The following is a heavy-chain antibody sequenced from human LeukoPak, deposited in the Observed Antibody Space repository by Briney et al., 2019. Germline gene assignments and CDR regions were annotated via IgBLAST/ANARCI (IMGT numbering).Heavy chain of an antibody. CDR3: ARLTRRGSVSGSYYSY. D-gene: IGHD3-10*01. Sequence: PSETLSLTCTVSGGSINSSTYFWGWIRQPPGKGLEWIASVFYNGTTYYDPSLKSRVTISVDTSKNQFSLKLSSVTAADTAVYFCARLTRRGSVSGSYYSYWGQGTLVTVSS. V-gene: IGHV4-39*01. CDR2: VFYNGTT. CDR1: GGSINSSTYF. J-gene: IGHJ4*02.